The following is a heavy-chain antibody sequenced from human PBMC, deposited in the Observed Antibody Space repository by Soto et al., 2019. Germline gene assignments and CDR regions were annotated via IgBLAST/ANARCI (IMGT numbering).Heavy chain of an antibody. D-gene: IGHD1-1*01. V-gene: IGHV4-61*01. Sequence: QVQLQGSGPGLVKPSETLSLTCTVSGGSVSSDSYFWSWIRQPPGKGLEWIGYISYSGSTNYHSSLKIRVTKPKDTSDTQFSLELSSVTAADTAVYYCARYRTGGTGFDFWGPGALVTVSS. CDR2: ISYSGST. CDR1: GGSVSSDSYF. CDR3: ARYRTGGTGFDF. J-gene: IGHJ4*02.